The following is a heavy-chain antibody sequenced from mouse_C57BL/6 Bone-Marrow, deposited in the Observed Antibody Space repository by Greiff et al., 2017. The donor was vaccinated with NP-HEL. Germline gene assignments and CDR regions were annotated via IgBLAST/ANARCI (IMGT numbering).Heavy chain of an antibody. CDR2: ISNLAYSI. V-gene: IGHV5-15*01. Sequence: EVQVVESGGGLVQPGGSLKLSCAASGFTFSDYGMAWVRQAPRKGPEWVAFISNLAYSIYYADTVTGRFTISRENAKNTLYLEMSSLRSEDTAMYYCARIPHYYGSSPWFAYWGQGTLVTVSA. CDR3: ARIPHYYGSSPWFAY. CDR1: GFTFSDYG. J-gene: IGHJ3*01. D-gene: IGHD1-1*01.